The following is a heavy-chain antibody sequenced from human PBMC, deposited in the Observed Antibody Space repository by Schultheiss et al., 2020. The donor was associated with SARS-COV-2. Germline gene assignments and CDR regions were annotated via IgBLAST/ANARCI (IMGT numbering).Heavy chain of an antibody. J-gene: IGHJ6*03. D-gene: IGHD2-8*01. Sequence: GGSLRLSCAASGFTFSSSWMSWVRQAPGKGLEWVGRIKSKTDGGTTDYAAPVKGRFTISRHNSKNTLYLQMNSLRAEDTAVYYCARDRMVYASRANYYYYYMDVWGKGTTVTVSS. V-gene: IGHV3-15*01. CDR1: GFTFSSSW. CDR2: IKSKTDGGTT. CDR3: ARDRMVYASRANYYYYYMDV.